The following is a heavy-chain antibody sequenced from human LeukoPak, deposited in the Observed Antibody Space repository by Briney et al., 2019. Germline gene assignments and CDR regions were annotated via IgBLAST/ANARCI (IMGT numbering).Heavy chain of an antibody. CDR1: GLTFGSYA. Sequence: GGSLRLSCAAPGLTFGSYAMSWVRQAPGKGLEWVSAISGSGGSTYYADSVKGRFTISRDNSKNTLYLQMNSLRAEDTAVYYCARGNIVVVPAAIILDYWGQGTLVTVSS. CDR3: ARGNIVVVPAAIILDY. V-gene: IGHV3-23*01. J-gene: IGHJ4*02. D-gene: IGHD2-2*01. CDR2: ISGSGGST.